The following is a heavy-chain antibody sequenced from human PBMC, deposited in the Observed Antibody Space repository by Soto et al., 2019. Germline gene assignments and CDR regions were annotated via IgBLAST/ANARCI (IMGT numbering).Heavy chain of an antibody. CDR1: GGSISSGDYY. J-gene: IGHJ5*02. Sequence: PSETLSLTCTVSGGSISSGDYYWSWIRQPPGKGLEWIGYIYYSGSTYYNPSLKSRVTISVDTSKNQFSLKLSSVTAADTAVYYCARALVGGSTTNWFDPWGQGTLVTVS. CDR3: ARALVGGSTTNWFDP. CDR2: IYYSGST. D-gene: IGHD2-15*01. V-gene: IGHV4-30-4*01.